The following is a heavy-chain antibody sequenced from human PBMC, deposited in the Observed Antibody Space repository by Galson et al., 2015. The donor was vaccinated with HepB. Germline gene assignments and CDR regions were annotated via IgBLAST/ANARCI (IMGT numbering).Heavy chain of an antibody. CDR3: ATDVDTAMVTDYYFDY. CDR1: GFTFSSYA. D-gene: IGHD5-18*01. J-gene: IGHJ4*02. Sequence: SLRLSCAASGFTFSSYAMHWVRQAPGKGLEWVAVISYDGSNKYYADSVKGRFTISRDNSKNTLYLQMNSLRAEDTAVYYCATDVDTAMVTDYYFDYWGQGTLVTVST. CDR2: ISYDGSNK. V-gene: IGHV3-30-3*01.